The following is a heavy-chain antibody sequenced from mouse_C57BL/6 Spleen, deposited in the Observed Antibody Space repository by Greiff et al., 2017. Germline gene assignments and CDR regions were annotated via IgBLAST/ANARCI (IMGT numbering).Heavy chain of an antibody. V-gene: IGHV5-17*01. CDR1: GFTFSDYG. CDR3: ARSGYYAMDY. CDR2: ISSGSSTI. J-gene: IGHJ4*01. Sequence: EVKLMESGGGLVKPGGSLKLSCAASGFTFSDYGMHWVRQAPEKGLEWVAYISSGSSTIYYADTVKGRFTISRDNAKNTLCLQMTSLRSEDTAMYYCARSGYYAMDYWGQGTSVTVSS.